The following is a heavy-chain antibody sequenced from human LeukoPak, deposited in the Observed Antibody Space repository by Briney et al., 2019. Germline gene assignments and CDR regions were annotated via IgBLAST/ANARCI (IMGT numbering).Heavy chain of an antibody. Sequence: SQTLSLTCAISGDSVSSNSAAWNWIRQSPSRGLEWLGRTYYRSMWYNDYAVFVKSRITIKPDTFKNQFSLQLNSVTPEDTAVYYCARDGGGGWSLNWFDPWGQGILVTVSS. V-gene: IGHV6-1*01. CDR2: TYYRSMWYN. CDR1: GDSVSSNSAA. D-gene: IGHD6-19*01. CDR3: ARDGGGGWSLNWFDP. J-gene: IGHJ5*02.